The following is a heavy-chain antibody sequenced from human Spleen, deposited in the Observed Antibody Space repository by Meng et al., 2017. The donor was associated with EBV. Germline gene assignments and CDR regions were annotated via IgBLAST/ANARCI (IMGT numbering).Heavy chain of an antibody. CDR1: GFGFSRYW. J-gene: IGHJ4*02. V-gene: IGHV3-74*01. Sequence: EVQLGEFGGGLGQPGGSLRLSCVTAGFGFSRYWMHWVRQAPGKGLVWVSRTNEDGRTTDYAASVRGRFTISRDNTRNILYLQMNSLRAEDTAVYFCSRDLAGSDDDWGQGTLVTVSS. CDR2: TNEDGRTT. CDR3: SRDLAGSDDD. D-gene: IGHD6-25*01.